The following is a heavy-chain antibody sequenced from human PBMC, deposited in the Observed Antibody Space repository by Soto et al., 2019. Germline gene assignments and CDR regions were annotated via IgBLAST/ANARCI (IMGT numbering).Heavy chain of an antibody. J-gene: IGHJ4*02. D-gene: IGHD4-17*01. CDR2: IILPFGTA. CDR3: ARGSDYEGYFDF. V-gene: IGHV1-69*12. Sequence: QVQLVQSGAEVKKPGSSVKFSCRASGGTFSNYAVSWVRQAPGQGLEWMGGIILPFGTANYAQKFQGRVTITADESRTTTYMEFSSLTFEDTAVYYCARGSDYEGYFDFWGQGTLVTVSS. CDR1: GGTFSNYA.